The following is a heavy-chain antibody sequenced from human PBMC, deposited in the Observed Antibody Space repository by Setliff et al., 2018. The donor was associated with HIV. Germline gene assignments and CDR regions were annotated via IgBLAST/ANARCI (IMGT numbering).Heavy chain of an antibody. CDR1: GYSFINYG. D-gene: IGHD3-3*01. CDR2: ISAYNGNI. J-gene: IGHJ4*02. CDR3: ATSPWTEVSVSSY. Sequence: ASVKVSCKASGYSFINYGMSWVRQAPGQGLEWMGWISAYNGNIHYAEKFQGRVTITADTSTDTAHMELSSLRSEDTAVYYCATSPWTEVSVSSYWGQRTLVTVSS. V-gene: IGHV1-18*01.